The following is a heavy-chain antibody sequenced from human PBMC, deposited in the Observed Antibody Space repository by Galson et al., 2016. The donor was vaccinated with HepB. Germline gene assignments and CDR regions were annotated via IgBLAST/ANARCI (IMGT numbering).Heavy chain of an antibody. CDR3: ARGVDTAMVDGNWFDP. J-gene: IGHJ5*02. CDR2: FNPSGGST. Sequence: SVKVSCKASGYTFTTYYIHWVRQAPGQGLEWMAIFNPSGGSTLYAQKFQGRVTMTSDTSTNSVYMELSSLKSADTAVYYCARGVDTAMVDGNWFDPWDQGTQVTVSS. D-gene: IGHD5-18*01. CDR1: GYTFTTYY. V-gene: IGHV1-46*01.